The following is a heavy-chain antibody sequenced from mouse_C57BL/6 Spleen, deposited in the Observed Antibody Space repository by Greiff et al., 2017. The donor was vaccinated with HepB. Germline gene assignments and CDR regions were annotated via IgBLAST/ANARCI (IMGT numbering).Heavy chain of an antibody. J-gene: IGHJ2*01. CDR2: ISSGGSYT. D-gene: IGHD3-3*01. Sequence: EVMLVESGGDLVKPGGSLKLSCAASGFTFSSYGMSWVRQTPDKRLEWVATISSGGSYTYYPDSVKGRFTISRDNAKNTLYLQMSSLKSEDTAMYYCARHGEGGRFDYWGQGTTLTVSS. CDR1: GFTFSSYG. V-gene: IGHV5-6*01. CDR3: ARHGEGGRFDY.